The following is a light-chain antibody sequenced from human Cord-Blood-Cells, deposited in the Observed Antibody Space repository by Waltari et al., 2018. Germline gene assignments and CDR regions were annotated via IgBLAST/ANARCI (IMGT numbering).Light chain of an antibody. CDR3: QQRSNWPPGLT. CDR1: QSVSSY. J-gene: IGKJ4*01. CDR2: DAS. Sequence: EIVLPQSPATRSLSTGERATLSSRASQSVSSYLPCYQQKPGQAPRLLIYDASNRATGIPARFSGSGSGTDFTLTISSLAPEDFAVYYCQQRSNWPPGLTFGGGTKVEIK. V-gene: IGKV3-11*01.